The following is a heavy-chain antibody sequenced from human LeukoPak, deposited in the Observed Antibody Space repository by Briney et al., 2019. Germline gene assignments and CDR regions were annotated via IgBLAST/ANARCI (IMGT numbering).Heavy chain of an antibody. D-gene: IGHD3-9*01. Sequence: KPSEPLSLTCAVYGGSFSGYYWSWIRQPPGKGLEWIGEINHSGSTNYNPSLKSRVTISVDTSKNQFSLKQSSVTAADTALYYCARAPLRYFDWSPDWFDPWGQGTLVTVSS. CDR2: INHSGST. CDR1: GGSFSGYY. V-gene: IGHV4-34*01. CDR3: ARAPLRYFDWSPDWFDP. J-gene: IGHJ5*02.